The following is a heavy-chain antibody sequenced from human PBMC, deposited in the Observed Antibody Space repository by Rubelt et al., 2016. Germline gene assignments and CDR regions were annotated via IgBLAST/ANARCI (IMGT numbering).Heavy chain of an antibody. J-gene: IGHJ4*02. D-gene: IGHD6-13*01. Sequence: GLEWVSYISSSSSTIYYADSVKGRFTISRDNAKNSLYLQMNSLRAEDTAVYYCARVGYSSSFDYWGQGTLVTVSS. CDR3: ARVGYSSSFDY. CDR2: ISSSSSTI. V-gene: IGHV3-48*01.